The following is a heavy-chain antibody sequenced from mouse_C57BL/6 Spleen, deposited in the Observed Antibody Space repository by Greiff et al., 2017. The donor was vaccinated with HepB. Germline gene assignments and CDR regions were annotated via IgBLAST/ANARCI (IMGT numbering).Heavy chain of an antibody. CDR3: ARDDGSTGYFDS. D-gene: IGHD2-3*01. Sequence: QVQLQQPGTELVKPGASVKLSCKASGYTFTSYWMHWVKQRPGQGLEWIGNINPSNGGTNYNEKFKSKATLTVDKSSSTAYMQLSSLTSEDSAVYYGARDDGSTGYFDSWGQGTTLTVSS. V-gene: IGHV1-53*01. CDR1: GYTFTSYW. J-gene: IGHJ2*01. CDR2: INPSNGGT.